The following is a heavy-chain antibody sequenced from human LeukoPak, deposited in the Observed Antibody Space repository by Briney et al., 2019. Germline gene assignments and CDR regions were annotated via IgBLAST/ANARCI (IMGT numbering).Heavy chain of an antibody. J-gene: IGHJ6*03. D-gene: IGHD2-2*01. CDR2: MNPNSGNT. CDR1: GYTFTSYD. Sequence: ASVKVSCKASGYTFTSYDINWVRQATGQGLEWMGWMNPNSGNTGYAQKFQGRVTMTRNTSISTAYMELSSLRSEDTAAYYCARVIEYQLYYYYYYMDVWGKGTTVTVSS. CDR3: ARVIEYQLYYYYYYMDV. V-gene: IGHV1-8*01.